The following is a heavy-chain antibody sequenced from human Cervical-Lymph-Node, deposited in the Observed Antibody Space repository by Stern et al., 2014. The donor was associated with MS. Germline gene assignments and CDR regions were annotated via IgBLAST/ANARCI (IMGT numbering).Heavy chain of an antibody. Sequence: VQLVESGPGLVKPSETLSLTCAVSGGSISSRYWGWIRQPPGKGLEWIGLISHSGDTKYNPSLKSRVTISLATSKNQFSPKVTSVTAADTAVYYCARLSTAVDFWGQGTLVTVSS. J-gene: IGHJ4*02. V-gene: IGHV4-59*08. CDR3: ARLSTAVDF. CDR1: GGSISSRY. CDR2: ISHSGDT.